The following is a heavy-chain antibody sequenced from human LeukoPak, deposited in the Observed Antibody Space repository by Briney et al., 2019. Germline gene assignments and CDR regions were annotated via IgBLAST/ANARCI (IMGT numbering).Heavy chain of an antibody. Sequence: PGRSLILSCAASGFTFDDYAMHWVRQAPGEGLEWGSGIIWNSGSLGYPDSVKGRFTISRDNAKNSLYLQMNSLRPEDTALYYCAKDRLSSIAAQFDPWGQGTLVTVSS. CDR2: IIWNSGSL. CDR3: AKDRLSSIAAQFDP. D-gene: IGHD6-6*01. J-gene: IGHJ5*02. V-gene: IGHV3-9*01. CDR1: GFTFDDYA.